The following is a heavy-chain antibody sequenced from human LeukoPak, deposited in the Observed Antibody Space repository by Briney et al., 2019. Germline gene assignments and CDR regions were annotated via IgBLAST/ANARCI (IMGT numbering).Heavy chain of an antibody. CDR2: ISAYNGNT. Sequence: ASVKVSCKASGYTFTGYYMHWVRQAPGQGLEWMGWISAYNGNTNYAQKLQGRVTMTTDTSTSTAYMELRSLRSDDTAVYYCARDLAMVRGVSHYWGQGTLVTVSS. D-gene: IGHD3-10*01. CDR1: GYTFTGYY. CDR3: ARDLAMVRGVSHY. V-gene: IGHV1-18*04. J-gene: IGHJ4*02.